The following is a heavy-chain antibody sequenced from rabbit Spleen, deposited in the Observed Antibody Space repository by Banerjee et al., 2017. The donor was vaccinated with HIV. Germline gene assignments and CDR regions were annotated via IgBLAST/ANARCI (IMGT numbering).Heavy chain of an antibody. CDR1: GIDFSSYYY. J-gene: IGHJ3*01. D-gene: IGHD2-1*01. CDR3: ARARDTDDDVVDYARLDL. Sequence: QQQLVESGGGLVKPGGALTLTCTASGIDFSSYYYMCWVRQAPGKGLEWIGCIWALGGTTNYANWVNGRCTISSDTAHNTVDLQVNRLTAGDTATDFCARARDTDDDVVDYARLDLWGQGTLVTVS. V-gene: IGHV1S43*01. CDR2: IWALGGTT.